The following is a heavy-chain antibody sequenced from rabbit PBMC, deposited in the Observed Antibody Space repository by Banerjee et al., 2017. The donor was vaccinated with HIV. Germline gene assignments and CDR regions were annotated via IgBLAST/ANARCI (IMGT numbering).Heavy chain of an antibody. J-gene: IGHJ6*01. D-gene: IGHD1-1*01. CDR3: ARESKRFDTSGGDDPDL. V-gene: IGHV1S40*01. CDR2: IYTGSGST. CDR1: GFSFSTGYW. Sequence: QSLEESGGDLVRPGASLTLTCKAAGFSFSTGYWICWVRQAPGKGLEWIGCIYTGSGSTYYASWAKGRFTISKTSSTTVTLQMTSLTAADTATYFCARESKRFDTSGGDDPDLWGPGTLVTVS.